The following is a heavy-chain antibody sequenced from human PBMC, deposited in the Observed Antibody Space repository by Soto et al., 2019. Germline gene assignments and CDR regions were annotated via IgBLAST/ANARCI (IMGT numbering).Heavy chain of an antibody. J-gene: IGHJ5*02. CDR2: MNPNSGNT. D-gene: IGHD3-3*01. V-gene: IGHV1-8*01. Sequence: QVQLVQSGAEVKKPGASVKVSCKASGYTFTSYDINWVRQATGQGLEWMGWMNPNSGNTGYAQRFKGRVTMTRNTSISTAYMELSSLRSEDTAVYYCARAARITIFGVVIQGNWFDPWGQGTLVTVSS. CDR1: GYTFTSYD. CDR3: ARAARITIFGVVIQGNWFDP.